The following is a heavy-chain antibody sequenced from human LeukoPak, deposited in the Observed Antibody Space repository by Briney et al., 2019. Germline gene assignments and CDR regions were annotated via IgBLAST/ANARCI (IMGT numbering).Heavy chain of an antibody. J-gene: IGHJ6*02. CDR1: GFTFSDYG. V-gene: IGHV3-30*18. Sequence: GGSLRLSCAAPGFTFSDYGIHWVRQAPGKGLEWVAVISFDGDFKYYADSVKGRFTISRENSKNTLYLQMNSLRAEDTAVYYCAKRVRLGAAPNYGMDVWGQGAAVTVSS. CDR2: ISFDGDFK. D-gene: IGHD2-15*01. CDR3: AKRVRLGAAPNYGMDV.